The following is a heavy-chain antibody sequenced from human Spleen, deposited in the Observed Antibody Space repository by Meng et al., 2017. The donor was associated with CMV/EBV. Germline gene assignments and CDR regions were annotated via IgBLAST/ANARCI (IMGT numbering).Heavy chain of an antibody. CDR1: EYTVSYRY. Sequence: EASEYTVSYRYLHWVRQAPGQALEWMGWITPFNGNSNHAQKFQDRISIAGDSSMRIAYMELSSLRSEDTAMYYCARSTSNIAYFDYWGQGTLVTVSS. J-gene: IGHJ4*02. V-gene: IGHV1-45*02. CDR3: ARSTSNIAYFDY. CDR2: ITPFNGNS. D-gene: IGHD2/OR15-2a*01.